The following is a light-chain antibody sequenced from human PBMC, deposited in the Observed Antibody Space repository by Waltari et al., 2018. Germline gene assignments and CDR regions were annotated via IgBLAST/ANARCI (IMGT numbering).Light chain of an antibody. V-gene: IGKV3-20*01. Sequence: VLTQSPGTLSLSPGERATLPCRASQRVSRTLAWYQQKPGQAPRLLIYGASIRATGIPDRFSGSGSGTDFSLTISRLEPEDFAVYYCQHYVRLPVTFGQGTKVEIK. CDR3: QHYVRLPVT. CDR2: GAS. CDR1: QRVSRT. J-gene: IGKJ1*01.